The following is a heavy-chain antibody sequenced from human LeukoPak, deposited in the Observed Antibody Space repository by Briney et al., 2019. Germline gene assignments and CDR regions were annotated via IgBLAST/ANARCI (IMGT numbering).Heavy chain of an antibody. CDR2: ISAKNGNI. D-gene: IGHD1-26*01. J-gene: IGHJ4*02. CDR1: GYTFSNYG. CDR3: ARRIVGGHLGDY. V-gene: IGHV1-18*01. Sequence: ASVKVSCKASGYTFSNYGMSWVRQAPGQGLEWMGWISAKNGNIDYAQKFEGRLTMTADRSTSTAYMELRGLRFDDTAVYYCARRIVGGHLGDYWGQGTLVTVSS.